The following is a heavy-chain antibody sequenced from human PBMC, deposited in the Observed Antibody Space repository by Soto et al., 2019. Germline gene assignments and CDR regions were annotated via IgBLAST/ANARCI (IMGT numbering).Heavy chain of an antibody. D-gene: IGHD3-16*01. Sequence: QVQLRQWGAGLLKPSETLSLTCAVYSGSISGYYWSWIRQPPGKGLEWIGEINHSGSTNYNPSLESRVTISVDTSKNQFSLRLSSVTAADTARYYCARGGGAYYIDGWGKGTTITVSS. V-gene: IGHV4-34*01. CDR3: ARGGGAYYIDG. J-gene: IGHJ6*03. CDR1: SGSISGYY. CDR2: INHSGST.